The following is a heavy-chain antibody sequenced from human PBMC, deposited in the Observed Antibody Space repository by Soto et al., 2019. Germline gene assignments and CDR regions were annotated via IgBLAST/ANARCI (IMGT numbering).Heavy chain of an antibody. D-gene: IGHD3-3*02. CDR3: ARSIRRDGYNKGDYYYYYGMDV. J-gene: IGHJ6*02. Sequence: ASETLSLTCTVSGGSISSYYWSWIRQPPGKGLEWIGYIYYSGSTNYNPSLKSRVTISVDTSKNQFSLKLSSVTAADTAVYYCARSIRRDGYNKGDYYYYYGMDVWGQGTTVTVSS. CDR2: IYYSGST. CDR1: GGSISSYY. V-gene: IGHV4-59*01.